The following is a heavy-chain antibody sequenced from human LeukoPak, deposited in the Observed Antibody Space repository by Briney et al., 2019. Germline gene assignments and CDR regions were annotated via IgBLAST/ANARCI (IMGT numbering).Heavy chain of an antibody. CDR3: ARDEWLLDAFDI. J-gene: IGHJ3*02. Sequence: ASVKVSCKASGYTFTGYYMHWVRQAPGQGLEWMGWINPNSGGTNYAQKFQGRVTMTRDTSISTAYMELSRLRSDDTAVYYCARDEWLLDAFDIWGQGTMVTVSS. CDR1: GYTFTGYY. D-gene: IGHD6-19*01. CDR2: INPNSGGT. V-gene: IGHV1-2*02.